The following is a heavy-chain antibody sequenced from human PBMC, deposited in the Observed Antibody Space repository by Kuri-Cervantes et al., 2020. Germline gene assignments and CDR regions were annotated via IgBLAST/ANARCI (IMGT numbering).Heavy chain of an antibody. D-gene: IGHD6-19*01. CDR3: ARDADFQWPDAFDI. CDR1: GGTFSSYA. Sequence: ASVKVSCKASGGTFSSYAISWVRQAPGQGLEWMGIINPSGGSTSYAQKFQGRVTMTRDTSTSTVYMELSRLRSDDAAVYYCARDADFQWPDAFDIWGQGTMVTVSS. CDR2: INPSGGST. J-gene: IGHJ3*02. V-gene: IGHV1-46*01.